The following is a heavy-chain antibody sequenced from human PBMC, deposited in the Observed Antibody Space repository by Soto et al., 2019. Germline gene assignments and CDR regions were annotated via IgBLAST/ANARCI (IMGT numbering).Heavy chain of an antibody. D-gene: IGHD6-19*01. CDR2: TYYNGDT. J-gene: IGHJ4*02. CDR3: ARGPAYIDGWRTFDL. V-gene: IGHV4-61*08. CDR1: DDSFRGAEYY. Sequence: SETLSLTCTVSDDSFRGAEYYWSWIRQPLGKGPEWIGYTYYNGDTKYNPALRSRVTMSEDTSKNQFSLRLSSVTAADTAVYFCARGPAYIDGWRTFDLWGRGILVTVSS.